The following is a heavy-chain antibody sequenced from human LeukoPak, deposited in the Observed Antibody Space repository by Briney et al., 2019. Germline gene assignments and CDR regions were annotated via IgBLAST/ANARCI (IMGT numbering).Heavy chain of an antibody. CDR1: GGTFSSYA. CDR3: ARAVSEVPVLRFHPVSYYYYGMDV. Sequence: ASVKVSCKASGGTFSSYAINWVRQATGQGLEWMGWMNPNSGNTGYAQKFQGRVTMTRNTSISTVYMELSSLRSEDTAVYYCARAVSEVPVLRFHPVSYYYYGMDVWGQGTTVTVSS. D-gene: IGHD3-3*01. V-gene: IGHV1-8*02. J-gene: IGHJ6*02. CDR2: MNPNSGNT.